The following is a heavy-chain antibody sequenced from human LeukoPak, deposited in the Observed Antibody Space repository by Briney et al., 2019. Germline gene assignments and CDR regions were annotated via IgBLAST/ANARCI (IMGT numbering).Heavy chain of an antibody. CDR3: AKSHLPNAYSGTYYCDY. D-gene: IGHD1-26*01. V-gene: IGHV3-30*02. CDR1: GLTFSYYG. J-gene: IGHJ4*02. CDR2: IRYDESKK. Sequence: PGGSLRLSCAASGLTFSYYGMHWVRQAPGKGLEWVAFIRYDESKKFYGDSVKGRFTISRDNSKNTLYLQMNSLRTEDTAVYYCAKSHLPNAYSGTYYCDYWGQGTLVTVSS.